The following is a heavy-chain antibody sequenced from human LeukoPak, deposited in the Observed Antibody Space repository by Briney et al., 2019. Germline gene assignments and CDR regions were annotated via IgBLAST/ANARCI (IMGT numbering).Heavy chain of an antibody. CDR1: GFTFSSYA. V-gene: IGHV3-23*01. D-gene: IGHD3-10*01. CDR3: AEEGVATGSYFDY. CDR2: ITGSADST. J-gene: IGHJ4*02. Sequence: GGSLRLFCAASGFTFSSYAMSWVRQAPGKGLEWVYAITGSADSTYYADSVKGRFTISRDNSKHTLHLQMNSLRAEDTAVYYCAEEGVATGSYFDYWGQGTLVTVSS.